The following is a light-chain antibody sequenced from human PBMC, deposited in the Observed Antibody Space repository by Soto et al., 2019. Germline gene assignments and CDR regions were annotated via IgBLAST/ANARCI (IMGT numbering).Light chain of an antibody. CDR1: SSDVGGYNY. J-gene: IGLJ2*01. Sequence: QSVLTQPASVSGSPGQSITISCTGTSSDVGGYNYVSWYQHLPGTAPKLLIYTDNQRPSGVPDRFSGSKSGTSASLAISGLRSEDEADYFCAAWDDNLRGYWVFGGGTKLTVL. V-gene: IGLV1-47*02. CDR3: AAWDDNLRGYWV. CDR2: TDN.